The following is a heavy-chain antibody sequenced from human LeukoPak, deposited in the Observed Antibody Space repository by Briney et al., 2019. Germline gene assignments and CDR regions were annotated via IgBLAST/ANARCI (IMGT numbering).Heavy chain of an antibody. CDR2: ISSSGSTI. CDR1: GFTFSSYE. D-gene: IGHD4-17*01. CDR3: ARGPSVTQVY. V-gene: IGHV3-48*03. Sequence: PGGSLRLSCAASGFTFSSYEMNWVCQAPGKGLEWVSYISSSGSTIYYADSVKGRFTISRDNAKNSLYLQMNSLRAEDTAVYYCARGPSVTQVYWGQGTLVTVSS. J-gene: IGHJ4*02.